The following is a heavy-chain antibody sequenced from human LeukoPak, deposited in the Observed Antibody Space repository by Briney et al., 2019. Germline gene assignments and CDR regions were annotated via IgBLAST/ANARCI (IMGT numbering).Heavy chain of an antibody. CDR2: IYSGGTT. CDR3: ATSIAVAGTVDY. J-gene: IGHJ4*02. V-gene: IGHV3-66*01. D-gene: IGHD6-19*01. Sequence: GGSLRLSCAASGFTVSSNYMSWVRQAPGKGLEWVSNIYSGGTTYYADSVKGRFTISRDNSKNTLYLQMNSLRAEDTAVYYCATSIAVAGTVDYWGQGALVTVSS. CDR1: GFTVSSNY.